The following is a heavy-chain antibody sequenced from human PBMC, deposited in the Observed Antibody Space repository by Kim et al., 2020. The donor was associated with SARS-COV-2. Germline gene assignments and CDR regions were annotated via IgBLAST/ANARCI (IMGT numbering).Heavy chain of an antibody. D-gene: IGHD3-10*01. V-gene: IGHV3-21*01. CDR1: GFTFSSYS. Sequence: GGSLRLSCAASGFTFSSYSMNWVRQAPGKGLEWVSSISSSSSYIYYADSVKGRFTISRDNAKNSLYLQMNSLRAEDTAVYYCARGGRQYYYGSGSSYFDYWGQGTLVTVSS. J-gene: IGHJ4*02. CDR3: ARGGRQYYYGSGSSYFDY. CDR2: ISSSSSYI.